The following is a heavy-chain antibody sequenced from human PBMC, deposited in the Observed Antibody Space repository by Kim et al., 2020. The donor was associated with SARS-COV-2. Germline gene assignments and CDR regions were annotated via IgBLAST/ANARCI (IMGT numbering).Heavy chain of an antibody. CDR1: GFIFSSYT. CDR2: ISSSGGTI. J-gene: IGHJ5*02. Sequence: GGSLRLSCSASGFIFSSYTMNWVRQAPGKGLEWVSYISSSGGTIHYADSVKGRFTISRDNAKNSLFLQMNSLRDEDTAVYYCARGWFSTWYRGWFGPWGQGTLVTVSS. V-gene: IGHV3-48*02. D-gene: IGHD6-13*01. CDR3: ARGWFSTWYRGWFGP.